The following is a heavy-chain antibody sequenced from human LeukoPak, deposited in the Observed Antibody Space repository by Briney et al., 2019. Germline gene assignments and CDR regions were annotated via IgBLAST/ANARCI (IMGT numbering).Heavy chain of an antibody. Sequence: GGSLRLSCAASGFTVSSNYMSWVRQAPGKGLVWVSRINTDGSSTSYADSVKGRFTISRDNAKNTLYLQMNSLRAEDTAVYYCARVSWPNGGAFDIWGQGTMVTVSS. D-gene: IGHD5/OR15-5a*01. V-gene: IGHV3-74*01. J-gene: IGHJ3*02. CDR2: INTDGSST. CDR3: ARVSWPNGGAFDI. CDR1: GFTVSSNY.